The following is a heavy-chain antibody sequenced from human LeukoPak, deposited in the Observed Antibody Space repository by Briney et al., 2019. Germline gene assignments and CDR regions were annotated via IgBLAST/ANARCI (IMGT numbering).Heavy chain of an antibody. D-gene: IGHD5-12*01. V-gene: IGHV1-2*02. CDR2: INPNSGGT. CDR1: GYTFTGYY. Sequence: ASVKVSCKASGYTFTGYYMHWVRQAPGQGLEWMGWINPNSGGTNYAQKFQGRVTMTRDTSISTAYMELSRLRSDDTVVYYCARVVPERVATGYYYYMDVWGKGTTVTVSS. J-gene: IGHJ6*03. CDR3: ARVVPERVATGYYYYMDV.